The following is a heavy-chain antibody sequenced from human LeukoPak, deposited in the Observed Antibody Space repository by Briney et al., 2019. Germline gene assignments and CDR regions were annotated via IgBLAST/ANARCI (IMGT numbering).Heavy chain of an antibody. CDR1: GGSISSSSYY. Sequence: SETLSLTSTVSGGSISSSSYYWGWIRQPPGKGLEWVGSIYYSGSTYYNPSLKSRVTISVDTSKNQFSLKLSSVTAADTAVYYCARRDFWSGYIDYWGQGTLVTVSS. CDR2: IYYSGST. CDR3: ARRDFWSGYIDY. D-gene: IGHD3-3*01. J-gene: IGHJ4*02. V-gene: IGHV4-39*01.